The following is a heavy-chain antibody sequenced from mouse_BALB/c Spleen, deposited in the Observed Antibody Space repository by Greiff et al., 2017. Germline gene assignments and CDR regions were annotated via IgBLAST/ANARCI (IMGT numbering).Heavy chain of an antibody. CDR2: INPGSGGT. V-gene: IGHV1-54*01. J-gene: IGHJ1*01. D-gene: IGHD2-1*01. CDR1: GYAFTNYL. Sequence: VQLKESGAELVRPGTSVKVSCKASGYAFTNYLIEWVKQRPGQGLEWIGVINPGSGGTNYNEKFKGKATLTADKSSSTAYMQLSSLTSDDSAVYFCARGGNYVDWYFDVWGAGTTVTVSS. CDR3: ARGGNYVDWYFDV.